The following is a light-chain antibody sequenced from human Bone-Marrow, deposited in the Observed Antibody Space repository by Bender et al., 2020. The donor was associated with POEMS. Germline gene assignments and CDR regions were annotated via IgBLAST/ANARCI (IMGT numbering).Light chain of an antibody. V-gene: IGLV2-23*02. Sequence: QSALTQPPSVSGSPGQSITISCTGASSDLGSYNLVSWYQQHPGKAPKLIIYEVSKRPSGVSNRFSGSKSGNTASLTISGLQAEDEADYYCCSYAGNSTWVFGGGTKLTVL. J-gene: IGLJ3*02. CDR2: EVS. CDR1: SSDLGSYNL. CDR3: CSYAGNSTWV.